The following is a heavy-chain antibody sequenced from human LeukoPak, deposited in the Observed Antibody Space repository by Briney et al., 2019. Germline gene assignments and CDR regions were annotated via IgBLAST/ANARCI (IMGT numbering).Heavy chain of an antibody. J-gene: IGHJ4*02. V-gene: IGHV3-23*01. CDR2: ISGSGGST. D-gene: IGHD3-22*01. CDR1: GFTFSSYA. Sequence: GGSLGLSCAASGFTFSSYAMSWVRQAPGKGLEWVSAISGSGGSTYYADSVKGRFTISRDNSKNTLYLQMNSLRAEDTAVYYCAKDLITMIVVDVFDYWGQGTLVTVSS. CDR3: AKDLITMIVVDVFDY.